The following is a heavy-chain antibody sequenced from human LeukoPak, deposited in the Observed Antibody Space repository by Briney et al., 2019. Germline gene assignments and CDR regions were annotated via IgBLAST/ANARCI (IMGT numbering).Heavy chain of an antibody. CDR1: GYTFTSYY. J-gene: IGHJ2*01. CDR3: ARDWHWGFDL. V-gene: IGHV1-46*01. Sequence: GASVKVSCKASGYTFTSYYMHWVRQAPGQGLERMGIINPSGGSTNYAQKFQGRVTMTRDTSTNTVYMELSSLRSEDTAVYYCARDWHWGFDLWGRGTLVTVSS. CDR2: INPSGGST.